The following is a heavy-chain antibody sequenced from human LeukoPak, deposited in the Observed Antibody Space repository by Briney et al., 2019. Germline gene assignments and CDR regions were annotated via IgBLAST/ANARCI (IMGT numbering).Heavy chain of an antibody. V-gene: IGHV3-21*04. D-gene: IGHD3-22*01. J-gene: IGHJ2*01. Sequence: GGSLRLSCAASGFTFSSYSMNWVRQAPGKGLEWVPSISSSSSYIYYADSVKGRFTISRDNAKNSLYLQMNSLRAEDTAVYYCANSRRSGYWYFDLWGRGTLVTVSS. CDR3: ANSRRSGYWYFDL. CDR2: ISSSSSYI. CDR1: GFTFSSYS.